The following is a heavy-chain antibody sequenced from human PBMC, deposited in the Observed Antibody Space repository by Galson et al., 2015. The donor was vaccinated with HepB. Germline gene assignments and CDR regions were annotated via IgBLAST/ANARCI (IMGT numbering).Heavy chain of an antibody. V-gene: IGHV3-33*08. Sequence: SLRLSCAASGFTFSSYGMHWVRQAPGKGLEWVAVIWYDGSNKYYADSVKGRFTISRDNSKNTLYLQMNSLRAEDTAVYYCARRYYDSSGYSLDYWGQGTLVTVSS. CDR1: GFTFSSYG. J-gene: IGHJ4*02. CDR2: IWYDGSNK. CDR3: ARRYYDSSGYSLDY. D-gene: IGHD3-22*01.